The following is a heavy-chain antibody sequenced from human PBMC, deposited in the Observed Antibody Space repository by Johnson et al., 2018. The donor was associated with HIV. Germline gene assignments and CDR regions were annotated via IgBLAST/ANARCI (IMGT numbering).Heavy chain of an antibody. CDR1: VFTFSSYA. D-gene: IGHD1-26*01. J-gene: IGHJ3*02. Sequence: QEQLVESGGGVVQPGRSLRLSCAASVFTFSSYAMHWVRQAPGKGLEWAAVISFDGSNKYFADSVKGRFTISRDNAKNSLYLQMNSLRAEDTALYYCASQQWELGSQDAFDIWGQGTMVTVSS. CDR2: ISFDGSNK. CDR3: ASQQWELGSQDAFDI. V-gene: IGHV3-30*04.